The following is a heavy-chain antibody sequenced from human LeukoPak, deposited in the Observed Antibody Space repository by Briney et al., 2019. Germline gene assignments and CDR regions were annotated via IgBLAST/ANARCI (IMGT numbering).Heavy chain of an antibody. Sequence: GGSLRLSCAASGFIFSNYAMTWVRQAPGKGLEWVSSIGSTTDYSDSVKGRFTISRDNSKNTLHLQMNSLRADDTAVYYCTRDSSYGHYSTAFDYWGQGALVTVSS. V-gene: IGHV3-23*01. CDR2: IGSTT. J-gene: IGHJ4*02. CDR1: GFIFSNYA. CDR3: TRDSSYGHYSTAFDY. D-gene: IGHD4-17*01.